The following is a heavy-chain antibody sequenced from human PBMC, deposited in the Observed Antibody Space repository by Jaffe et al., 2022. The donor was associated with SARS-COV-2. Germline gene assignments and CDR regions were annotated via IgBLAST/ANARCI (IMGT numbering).Heavy chain of an antibody. D-gene: IGHD4-4*01. CDR3: ARGDTVTNAKYYFDS. Sequence: EVQLVESGGGLLQPGRSLRLSCTASGFIFGDYGVGWFRQAPGKGLEWVIFIRSRTYGGAPEYAASVKGRFTISRDDSKSIAYLEMNSLNSDDTGVYYCARGDTVTNAKYYFDSWGQGTLVTVSS. J-gene: IGHJ4*02. CDR1: GFIFGDYG. CDR2: IRSRTYGGAP. V-gene: IGHV3-49*03.